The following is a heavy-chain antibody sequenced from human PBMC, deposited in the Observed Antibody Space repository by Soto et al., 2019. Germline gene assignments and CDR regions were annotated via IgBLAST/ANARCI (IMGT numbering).Heavy chain of an antibody. CDR2: IIPILGIA. CDR1: GGTFSSYT. Sequence: QVQLVQSGAEVKKPGSSVKVSCKASGGTFSSYTISWVRQAPGQGLEWMGRIIPILGIANYAQKFQGRVTITADKSTSTAYMELSSLRSEDTAVYYCARAPLGSAGSNWFDPWGQGTLVTVSS. CDR3: ARAPLGSAGSNWFDP. J-gene: IGHJ5*02. D-gene: IGHD6-13*01. V-gene: IGHV1-69*02.